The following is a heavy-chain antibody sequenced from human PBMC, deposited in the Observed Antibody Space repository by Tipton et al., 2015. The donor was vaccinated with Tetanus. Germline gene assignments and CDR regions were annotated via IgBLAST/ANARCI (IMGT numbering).Heavy chain of an antibody. Sequence: TLSLTCAVYGGSFSGYYWSWIRQPPGKGLEWIGEINYSGSTNYNPSLKSRVTISVDTSKNQFSLKLSSVTAADTAVYYCARALIDYGDYIDYWGQGTLVTVSS. V-gene: IGHV4-34*01. D-gene: IGHD4-17*01. J-gene: IGHJ4*02. CDR1: GGSFSGYY. CDR3: ARALIDYGDYIDY. CDR2: INYSGST.